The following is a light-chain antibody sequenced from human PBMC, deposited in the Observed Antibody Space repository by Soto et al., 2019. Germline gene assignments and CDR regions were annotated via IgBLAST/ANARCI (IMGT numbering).Light chain of an antibody. CDR2: GAS. CDR1: QTISSF. J-gene: IGKJ1*01. Sequence: EIVLTQSPGTLSLSPGEGATLSCRASQTISSFLAWYQQKRGQAPRLLIHGASNRATGIPDRFSGSGSGTDFTLTITRLEPEDFAVYYCQQYGGSPRTFDQGTKVEVK. CDR3: QQYGGSPRT. V-gene: IGKV3-20*01.